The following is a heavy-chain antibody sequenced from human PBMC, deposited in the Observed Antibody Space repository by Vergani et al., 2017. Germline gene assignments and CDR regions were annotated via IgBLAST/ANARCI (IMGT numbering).Heavy chain of an antibody. D-gene: IGHD3-16*02. Sequence: QVQLVQSGAEVKKPGSSVKVSCKASGYIFTSYGISWVRQAPGQGLEWMGGISGFNGDTYYGKKFQGRVTVTRDTSTTTAYMELRSLRFDDTAVYYCARGPGIVEYWFDPWGQGTLVTVTS. CDR2: ISGFNGDT. CDR3: ARGPGIVEYWFDP. CDR1: GYIFTSYG. V-gene: IGHV1-18*01. J-gene: IGHJ5*02.